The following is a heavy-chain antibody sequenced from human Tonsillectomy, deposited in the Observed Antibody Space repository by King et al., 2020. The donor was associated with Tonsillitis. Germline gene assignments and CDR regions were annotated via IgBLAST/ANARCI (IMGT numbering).Heavy chain of an antibody. CDR3: ARGAGYSWPYHYYYMDV. Sequence: VQLVESGGGVVQPGRSLRLSWAASGFTFSSFGIHWVCQAPGKGLEWVAVIWNDGSNKYYADYVRGRFTISRDNAKNTLYLQMNSLSAADTAMYYCARGAGYSWPYHYYYMDVWGKGTTVTVSS. CDR2: IWNDGSNK. D-gene: IGHD5-18*01. CDR1: GFTFSSFG. J-gene: IGHJ6*03. V-gene: IGHV3-33*08.